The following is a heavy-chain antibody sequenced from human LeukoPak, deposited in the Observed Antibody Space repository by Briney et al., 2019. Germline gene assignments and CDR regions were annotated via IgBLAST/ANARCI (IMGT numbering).Heavy chain of an antibody. J-gene: IGHJ4*02. Sequence: PGGSLRLSCVASGFTFSSYAMSWVRQAPGKGLEWVSVISGSGDSTYYADPVKGRFTFSRDNSKNTLYLQMNSLRAEDTAVYYCAKTYNWNYDYWGQGTLVTVSS. CDR1: GFTFSSYA. D-gene: IGHD1-7*01. CDR2: ISGSGDST. V-gene: IGHV3-23*01. CDR3: AKTYNWNYDY.